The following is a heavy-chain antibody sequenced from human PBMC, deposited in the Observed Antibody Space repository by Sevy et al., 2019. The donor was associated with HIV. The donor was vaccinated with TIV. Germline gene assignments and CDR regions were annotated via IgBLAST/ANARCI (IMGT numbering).Heavy chain of an antibody. CDR2: ISGSGGST. V-gene: IGHV3-23*01. J-gene: IGHJ4*02. CDR1: GFTFSSYA. Sequence: GGSLRLSCAASGFTFSSYAMSWVRQAPGKGLEWVSAISGSGGSTYYADSVKGRFTISRDNSKNTLYLQMNGLRAEDTAVYYCATDVNTRYDSSGYYRADYWGQGTLVTVSS. CDR3: ATDVNTRYDSSGYYRADY. D-gene: IGHD3-22*01.